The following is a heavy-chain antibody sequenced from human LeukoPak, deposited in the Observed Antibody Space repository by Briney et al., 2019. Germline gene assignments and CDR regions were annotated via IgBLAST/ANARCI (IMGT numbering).Heavy chain of an antibody. V-gene: IGHV3-23*01. J-gene: IGHJ2*01. CDR2: ICGCGGST. D-gene: IGHD3-22*01. CDR1: GFPFSSYA. CDR3: AKDSSPYYYDSSGYYPYWYFDL. Sequence: GGPLRLPCAASGFPFSSYAMSWVRQAPGKGLEWVSAICGCGGSTYYAVSVRGRFTISRDNSKNTLDLQMNSLRAEDTAVYYCAKDSSPYYYDSSGYYPYWYFDLWGRGTLVTVSS.